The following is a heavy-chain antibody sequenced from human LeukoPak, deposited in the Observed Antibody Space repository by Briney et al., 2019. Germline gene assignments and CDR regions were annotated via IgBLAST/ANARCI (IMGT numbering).Heavy chain of an antibody. CDR2: IYYSGST. Sequence: PSETLSLTCTVSGGSISSYYWSWIRQPPGKGLEWIGYIYYSGSTNYNPSLKSRVTISVDTSKNQFSLKLSSVTAADTAVYYCARGLGEYLDLYYFDYWGQGTLVTVSS. J-gene: IGHJ4*02. V-gene: IGHV4-59*01. D-gene: IGHD3-10*01. CDR3: ARGLGEYLDLYYFDY. CDR1: GGSISSYY.